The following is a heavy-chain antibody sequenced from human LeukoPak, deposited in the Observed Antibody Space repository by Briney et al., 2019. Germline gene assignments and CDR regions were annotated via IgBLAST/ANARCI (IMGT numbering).Heavy chain of an antibody. CDR3: ARRGTSWYDWFDP. V-gene: IGHV4-59*08. Sequence: SETLSLTCTVSGGSISGYYWSWIRQPPGKGLEWIGYMYINGTTNYNPSPKRRVTISKDTSQNHFSLKLTSVTAADTAVYYCARRGTSWYDWFDPWGQGTLVTVSS. J-gene: IGHJ5*02. CDR2: MYINGTT. CDR1: GGSISGYY. D-gene: IGHD6-13*01.